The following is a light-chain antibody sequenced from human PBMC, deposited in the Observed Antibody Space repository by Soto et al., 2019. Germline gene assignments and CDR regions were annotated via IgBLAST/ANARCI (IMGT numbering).Light chain of an antibody. Sequence: QCALTQPAYVYGSPGQSITISCTGTSSDVGGYNYVSWYQQHPGKAPKLMIYDVSNRPSGVSNRFSGSKSGNTASLTISGLQAEDEADYYCSSYTSSSSYVFGTGTKVTVL. CDR2: DVS. CDR3: SSYTSSSSYV. V-gene: IGLV2-14*01. J-gene: IGLJ1*01. CDR1: SSDVGGYNY.